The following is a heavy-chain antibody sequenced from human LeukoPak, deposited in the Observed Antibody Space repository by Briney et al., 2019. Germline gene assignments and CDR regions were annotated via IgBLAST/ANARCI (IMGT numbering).Heavy chain of an antibody. D-gene: IGHD1-26*01. Sequence: GGSLRLSCTASGFTFSSYEMNWVRQAPGKGLEWVSYISSSVSTIYYADSVKGRFTISRDNAKNSLYLQMNSLRDEDTAVYYCARDPYSGSYGGYYYYYMDVWGKGTTVTISS. CDR1: GFTFSSYE. J-gene: IGHJ6*03. V-gene: IGHV3-48*03. CDR3: ARDPYSGSYGGYYYYYMDV. CDR2: ISSSVSTI.